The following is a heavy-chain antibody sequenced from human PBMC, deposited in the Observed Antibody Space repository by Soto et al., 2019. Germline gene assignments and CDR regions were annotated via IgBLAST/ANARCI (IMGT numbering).Heavy chain of an antibody. V-gene: IGHV3-15*07. CDR2: IKTNTEGGTT. D-gene: IGHD2-15*01. CDR3: TTGAVEGV. Sequence: EVQLVESGGGFIYPGGSLRLSCAASGLTISNAWMNWVRQAPGKGLEWVGRIKTNTEGGTTDYAAAVKGRFTVSRDESKNTLYLQMNSLRTEDIAVYYCTTGAVEGVWGQGTTVTVSS. J-gene: IGHJ6*02. CDR1: GLTISNAW.